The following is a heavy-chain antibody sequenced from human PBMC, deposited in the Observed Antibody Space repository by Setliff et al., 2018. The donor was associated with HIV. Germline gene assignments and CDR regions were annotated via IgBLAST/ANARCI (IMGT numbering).Heavy chain of an antibody. Sequence: ASVKVSCKASGYTFTSYYMHWVRQAPGQGLGWMGIINPSGGSTSYAQKFQGRVTMTRDTSTSTVYMELSSLRSEDTAVYYCARNPRIAVAGTDYYYYMDVCGKGTTVTVSS. CDR1: GYTFTSYY. CDR3: ARNPRIAVAGTDYYYYMDV. D-gene: IGHD6-19*01. V-gene: IGHV1-46*01. CDR2: INPSGGST. J-gene: IGHJ6*03.